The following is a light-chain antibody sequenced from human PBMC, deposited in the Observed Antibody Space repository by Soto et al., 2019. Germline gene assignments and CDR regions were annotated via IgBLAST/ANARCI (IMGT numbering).Light chain of an antibody. Sequence: QSVMTQPPSVSAAPGQTVTISCSGSSSNIGSSYVSWYQQVPGTAPKLLIYDDNKRPSGIPDRFSGSKSGTSATLGITGLQTGDEADYYCGTRDGSLSVVVFGGGTKLTVL. CDR3: GTRDGSLSVVV. J-gene: IGLJ3*02. V-gene: IGLV1-51*01. CDR2: DDN. CDR1: SSNIGSSY.